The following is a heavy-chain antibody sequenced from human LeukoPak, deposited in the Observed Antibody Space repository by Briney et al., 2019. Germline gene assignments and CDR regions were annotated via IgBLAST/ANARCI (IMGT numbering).Heavy chain of an antibody. Sequence: GGSLRLSCAASGFTVSSNYMSWVRQAPGKGPEWVSSISSSSCIYYADSVKGRFTISRDNAKNSLYLQMNSLRAEDTAVYYCARDERAVRWLQLLPDYWGQGTLVTVSS. D-gene: IGHD5-12*01. CDR2: ISSSSCI. CDR1: GFTVSSNY. J-gene: IGHJ4*02. V-gene: IGHV3-21*01. CDR3: ARDERAVRWLQLLPDY.